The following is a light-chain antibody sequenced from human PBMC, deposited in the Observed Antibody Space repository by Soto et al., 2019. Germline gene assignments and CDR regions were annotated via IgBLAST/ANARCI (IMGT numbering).Light chain of an antibody. Sequence: EIVLTQSPGTLSLSPGERATLSCRASESVGSNYLAWYQQKPGQAPRLLVYGPATSATGIPDRFSGSGSGTELTLTITSLDPADFAVYYCQQYGSSPRITFGQGTRLEI. CDR3: QQYGSSPRIT. V-gene: IGKV3-20*01. CDR2: GPA. J-gene: IGKJ5*01. CDR1: ESVGSNY.